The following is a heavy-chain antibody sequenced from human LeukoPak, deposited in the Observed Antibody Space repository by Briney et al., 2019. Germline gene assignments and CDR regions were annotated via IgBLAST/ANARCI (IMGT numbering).Heavy chain of an antibody. J-gene: IGHJ4*02. Sequence: GGSLRLSCAASGFTFSSYGMHWVRQAPGKGLEWVAFIRHDGSNKNYADSVKGRFTISRDNSKNTLYLQMNSLRAEDTAVYYCARVGSSSFVRFDYWGQGTLVTVSP. CDR1: GFTFSSYG. D-gene: IGHD6-6*01. V-gene: IGHV3-30*02. CDR2: IRHDGSNK. CDR3: ARVGSSSFVRFDY.